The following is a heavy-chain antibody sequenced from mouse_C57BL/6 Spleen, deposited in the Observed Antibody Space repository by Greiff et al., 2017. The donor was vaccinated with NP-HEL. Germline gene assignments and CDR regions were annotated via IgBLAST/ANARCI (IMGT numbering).Heavy chain of an antibody. D-gene: IGHD1-1*02. Sequence: DVKLQESGPGLVKPSQSLSLTCSVTGYSITSGYYWNWIRQFPGNKLEWMGYISYDGSNNYNPYLKNRISITRDTSKNQFFLKLNSVTTEDTATYYCARAGSPGYWYFDVWGTGTTVTVSS. J-gene: IGHJ1*03. CDR2: ISYDGSN. CDR1: GYSITSGYY. V-gene: IGHV3-6*01. CDR3: ARAGSPGYWYFDV.